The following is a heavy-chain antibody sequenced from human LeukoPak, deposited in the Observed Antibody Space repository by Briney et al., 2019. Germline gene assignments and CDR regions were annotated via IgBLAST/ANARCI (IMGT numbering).Heavy chain of an antibody. CDR3: ARHCNTAMVSYYYYGMDV. Sequence: SETLSLTCTVSGGSISISSYYWGWLRQPPGKGLEWIGSIYYSGSTYYNPSLKSRVTISVDTSKNQFSLKLSSVTAADTAVYYCARHCNTAMVSYYYYGMDVWGQGTTVTVSS. V-gene: IGHV4-39*01. CDR2: IYYSGST. D-gene: IGHD5-18*01. J-gene: IGHJ6*02. CDR1: GGSISISSYY.